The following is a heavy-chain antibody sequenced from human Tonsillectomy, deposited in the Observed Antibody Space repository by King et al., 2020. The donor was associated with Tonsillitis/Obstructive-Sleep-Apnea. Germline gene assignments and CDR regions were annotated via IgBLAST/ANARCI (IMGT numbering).Heavy chain of an antibody. CDR1: EFTFSDYY. D-gene: IGHD6-19*01. Sequence: VQLVESGGGLVKPGGSLRLSCAASEFTFSDYYMSWIRQAPGKGLEWVSYISSSSSYTNYADSVKGRFTISRDNAKNSLYLQMNSLRAEDTAVYYCAREVSNGIAVAGTMDYYYMDVWGKGTTVTVSS. CDR3: AREVSNGIAVAGTMDYYYMDV. V-gene: IGHV3-11*05. J-gene: IGHJ6*03. CDR2: ISSSSSYT.